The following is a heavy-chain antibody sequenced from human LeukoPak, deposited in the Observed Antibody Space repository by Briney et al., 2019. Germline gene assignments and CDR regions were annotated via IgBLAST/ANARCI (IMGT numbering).Heavy chain of an antibody. CDR1: GFTFSSYE. D-gene: IGHD5-24*01. J-gene: IGHJ4*02. V-gene: IGHV3-23*01. CDR2: IWGSGDRT. CDR3: AKSGRSDGWQYCDF. Sequence: GGSLRLSCAVSGFTFSSYEMNWVRQAPGKGLEWVSNIWGSGDRTYYADSVKGRFIISRDNSKNTLYLQMSGLRADDTAVYYCAKSGRSDGWQYCDFGGQGTLVTVSS.